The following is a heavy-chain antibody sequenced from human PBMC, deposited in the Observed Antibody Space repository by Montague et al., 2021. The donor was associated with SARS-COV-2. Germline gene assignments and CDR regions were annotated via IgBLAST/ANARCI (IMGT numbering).Heavy chain of an antibody. CDR1: GGSISSYY. V-gene: IGHV4-59*01. CDR2: IYYSGST. J-gene: IGHJ5*02. CDR3: ARGGDMNWFDP. Sequence: SETLSLTCTVSGGSISSYYWSWIRQPPGKGLKWIGYIYYSGSTNYNPSLKSRVTISVDTSKNQFSLKLSSVTAADTAVYYCARGGDMNWFDPWDQGTLVTVSS. D-gene: IGHD2-21*01.